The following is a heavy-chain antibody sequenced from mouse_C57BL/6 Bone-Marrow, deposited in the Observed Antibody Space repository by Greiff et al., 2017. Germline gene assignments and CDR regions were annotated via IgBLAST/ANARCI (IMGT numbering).Heavy chain of an antibody. D-gene: IGHD2-4*01. Sequence: VQLKESGAELVRPGASVKLSCTASGFNIKDDYMHWVTQRPEQGLEWIGWIDPENGDTESASKFQGKATITADTSSNTAYLQLSSLTSEDTAVYYCTTFWSTYDYDGYYAMDYWGQGTSVTVSS. CDR2: IDPENGDT. CDR1: GFNIKDDY. J-gene: IGHJ4*01. CDR3: TTFWSTYDYDGYYAMDY. V-gene: IGHV14-4*01.